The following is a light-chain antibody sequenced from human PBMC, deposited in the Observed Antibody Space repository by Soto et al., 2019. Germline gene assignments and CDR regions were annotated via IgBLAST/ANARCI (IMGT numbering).Light chain of an antibody. V-gene: IGLV1-44*01. CDR1: SSNIGSDT. CDR2: SND. Sequence: QSVLTQPPSASGTPGQRVTISCSGSSSNIGSDTVNWYRQLPGTAPKLLIYSNDQRHSGVPDRFSGSKSGTSASLAISGLQSEDEADYYCAAWDDSLNGGVFGGGTKLTVL. J-gene: IGLJ3*02. CDR3: AAWDDSLNGGV.